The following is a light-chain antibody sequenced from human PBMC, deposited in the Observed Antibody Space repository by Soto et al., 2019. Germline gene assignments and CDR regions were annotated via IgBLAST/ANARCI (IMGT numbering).Light chain of an antibody. CDR2: DDN. J-gene: IGLJ1*01. V-gene: IGLV1-51*01. CDR3: GTWDSSLSGGV. CDR1: SSNIGAGHD. Sequence: QSVLTQPPSVSGAPGQRVTISCTGSSSNIGAGHDVHWYQHLPGTAPKLLIYDDNKRPSGIPDRFSASKSGTSATLGITGLQSGDEADYYCGTWDSSLSGGVFGTGTKVTVL.